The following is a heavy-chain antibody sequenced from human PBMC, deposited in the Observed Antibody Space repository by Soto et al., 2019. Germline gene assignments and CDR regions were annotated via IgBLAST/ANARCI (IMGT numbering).Heavy chain of an antibody. Sequence: SQTLSLTCAISGDSVSSYSAAWNWSRQSPSGGLEWLGRTYYRSRFFSDYAESVKSRIIINPDTSKNQFSLQLKSVTPEDTAVYYCVRDRYSSSGWFDPWGHGTPVTVSS. CDR2: TYYRSRFFS. CDR3: VRDRYSSSGWFDP. D-gene: IGHD3-10*01. V-gene: IGHV6-1*01. CDR1: GDSVSSYSAA. J-gene: IGHJ5*02.